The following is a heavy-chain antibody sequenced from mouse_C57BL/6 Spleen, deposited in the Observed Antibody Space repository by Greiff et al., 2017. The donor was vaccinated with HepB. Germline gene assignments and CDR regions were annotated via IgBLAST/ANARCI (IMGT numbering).Heavy chain of an antibody. CDR3: ASLYDGYGY. CDR1: GYSITSGYY. D-gene: IGHD2-3*01. Sequence: EVQVVESGPGLVKPSQSLSLTCSVTGYSITSGYYWNWIRQFPGNKLEWMGYISYDGSNNYNPSLKNRISITRDTSKNQFFLKLNSVTTEDTATYYCASLYDGYGYWGQGTTLTVSS. CDR2: ISYDGSN. J-gene: IGHJ2*01. V-gene: IGHV3-6*01.